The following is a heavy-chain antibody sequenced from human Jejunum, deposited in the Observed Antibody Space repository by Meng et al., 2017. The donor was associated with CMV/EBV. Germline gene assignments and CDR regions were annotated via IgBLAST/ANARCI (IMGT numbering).Heavy chain of an antibody. Sequence: LGPAGAEVEQPGSSDKVACKTSGGSFSTYTFSWVRQAPGQGLEWMGGLIPVLNKAKSAPRFQDRVTFTADETTTTAYMELSSLTFEDTAVYFCARGRGNQPLFDFWGQGTLVTVSS. D-gene: IGHD2/OR15-2a*01. CDR2: LIPVLNKA. J-gene: IGHJ4*02. V-gene: IGHV1-69*10. CDR3: ARGRGNQPLFDF. CDR1: GGSFSTYT.